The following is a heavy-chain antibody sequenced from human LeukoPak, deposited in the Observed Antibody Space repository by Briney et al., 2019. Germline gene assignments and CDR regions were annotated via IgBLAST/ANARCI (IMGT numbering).Heavy chain of an antibody. V-gene: IGHV1-18*01. D-gene: IGHD5-12*01. CDR1: GYTFTSYG. CDR3: ARLRGYSGYDQGY. Sequence: ASVKVSCKASGYTFTSYGISWVRQAPGQGLEWMGWISAYNGNTNYAQKFQGRVTMTRNTSISTAYMELSSLRSEDTAVYYCARLRGYSGYDQGYWGQGTLVTVSS. CDR2: ISAYNGNT. J-gene: IGHJ4*02.